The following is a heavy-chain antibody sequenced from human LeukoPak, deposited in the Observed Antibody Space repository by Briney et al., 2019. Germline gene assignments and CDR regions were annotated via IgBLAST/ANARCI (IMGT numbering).Heavy chain of an antibody. Sequence: PSETLSLTCTVFGGSISSYYWSWIRQPAGKGLEWIGRIYTSGSTNYNPSLKSRVAISVDKSKNQFSLKLSSVTAADTAVYYCARDTASSIAFDYWGQGTLVTVSS. V-gene: IGHV4-4*07. D-gene: IGHD6-6*01. CDR1: GGSISSYY. CDR3: ARDTASSIAFDY. CDR2: IYTSGST. J-gene: IGHJ4*02.